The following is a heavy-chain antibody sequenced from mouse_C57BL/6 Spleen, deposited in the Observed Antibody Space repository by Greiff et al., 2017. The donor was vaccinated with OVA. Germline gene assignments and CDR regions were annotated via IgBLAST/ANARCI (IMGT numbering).Heavy chain of an antibody. Sequence: EVQLQQSGAELVRPGASVKLSCTASGFNIKDDYMHWVKQRPEQGLEWIGWIDPENGDTEYASKFQGKATITADTSSNTAYLQLSSLTSVDTAVYYCTTGQPRGFAYWGQGTLVTVSA. CDR1: GFNIKDDY. CDR2: IDPENGDT. D-gene: IGHD3-3*01. V-gene: IGHV14-4*01. J-gene: IGHJ3*01. CDR3: TTGQPRGFAY.